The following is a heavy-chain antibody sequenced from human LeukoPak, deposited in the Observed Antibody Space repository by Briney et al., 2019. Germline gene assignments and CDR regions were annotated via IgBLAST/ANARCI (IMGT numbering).Heavy chain of an antibody. CDR3: ARESVLMVYAMPHYYYYGMDV. CDR2: INHSGST. V-gene: IGHV4-34*01. Sequence: PSETLSLTCAVYGGSFSGYYWSWIRQPPGKGLEWIGEINHSGSTNYNPSLKSRVTISVDTSKNQFSLKLSSVTAADTAVYYCARESVLMVYAMPHYYYYGMDVWGQGTTVTVSS. D-gene: IGHD2-8*01. J-gene: IGHJ6*02. CDR1: GGSFSGYY.